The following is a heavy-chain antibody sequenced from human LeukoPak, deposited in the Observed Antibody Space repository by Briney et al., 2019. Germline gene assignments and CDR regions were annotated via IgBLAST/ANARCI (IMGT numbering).Heavy chain of an antibody. CDR1: GYTFTSYG. D-gene: IGHD6-13*01. CDR3: ARDFYSSSWRPNWFDP. J-gene: IGHJ5*02. CDR2: ISAYNGNT. Sequence: ASVKVSCKASGYTFTSYGINWVRQAPGQGLEWMGWISAYNGNTNYAQKLQGRVTMTTDTSTSTAYMELRSLRSDDTAVYYCARDFYSSSWRPNWFDPWGLGTLVTVSS. V-gene: IGHV1-18*01.